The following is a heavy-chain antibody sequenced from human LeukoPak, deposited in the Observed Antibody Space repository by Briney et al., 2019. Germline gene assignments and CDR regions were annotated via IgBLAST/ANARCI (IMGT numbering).Heavy chain of an antibody. D-gene: IGHD5/OR15-5a*01. V-gene: IGHV3-33*01. CDR2: IWYDGSTK. Sequence: GGSLRLSCAASGFIFGYYGIHWVRQAPGKGLEWVGVIWYDGSTKYNPDSVKGRFTISRDSSKNTVNLQMNRLRAEDTAVYYCARAFGVNVSSAPLIDYWGQGTLVTVSS. CDR3: ARAFGVNVSSAPLIDY. J-gene: IGHJ4*02. CDR1: GFIFGYYG.